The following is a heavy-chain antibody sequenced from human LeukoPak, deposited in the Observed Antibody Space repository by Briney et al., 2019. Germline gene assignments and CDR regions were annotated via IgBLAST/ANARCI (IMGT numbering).Heavy chain of an antibody. Sequence: ASVKVSCKASGYTFTSYDFNWVRQATGQRPEWMGWMSPNSGDTGYAQKFQDRVTMTRNTSISTAYMELSSLRSDDTAVYYCARGPPNWGYVYWGLGTLVTVSS. D-gene: IGHD7-27*01. CDR3: ARGPPNWGYVY. CDR1: GYTFTSYD. CDR2: MSPNSGDT. J-gene: IGHJ4*02. V-gene: IGHV1-8*01.